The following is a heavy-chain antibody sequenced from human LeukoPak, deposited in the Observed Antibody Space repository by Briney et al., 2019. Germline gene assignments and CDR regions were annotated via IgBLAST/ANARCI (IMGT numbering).Heavy chain of an antibody. D-gene: IGHD4-17*01. J-gene: IGHJ3*02. CDR3: ARVGDLDAFDI. Sequence: GGSLGLSCAASGFTFSSYAMHWVRQAPGKGLEYVSAISSDGGSPYYANSVKGRFIISRDNSKNTLYLQMGSLRPEDMAVYYCARVGDLDAFDIWGQGTMVTVSS. V-gene: IGHV3-64*01. CDR1: GFTFSSYA. CDR2: ISSDGGSP.